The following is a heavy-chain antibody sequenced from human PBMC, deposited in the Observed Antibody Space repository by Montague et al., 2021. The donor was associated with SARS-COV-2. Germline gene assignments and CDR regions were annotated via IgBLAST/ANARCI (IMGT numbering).Heavy chain of an antibody. J-gene: IGHJ4*02. CDR3: ARGARQGYGFRLGSFDY. Sequence: SETLSLTCAVYGGSFSGHYWNWIRQPPGKGLEWIGEINHSGSTNSNPSLKSRVTMSVDTSKNQFSLKLSSVTAADTAVYYCARGARQGYGFRLGSFDYCGQGTLVTVSP. CDR2: INHSGST. CDR1: GGSFSGHY. V-gene: IGHV4-34*01. D-gene: IGHD3-10*01.